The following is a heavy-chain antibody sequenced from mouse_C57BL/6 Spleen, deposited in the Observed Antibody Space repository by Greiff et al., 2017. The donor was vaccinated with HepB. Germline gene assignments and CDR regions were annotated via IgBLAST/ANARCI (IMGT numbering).Heavy chain of an antibody. CDR2: INPSSGYT. Sequence: QVQLKESGAELAKPGASVKLSCKASGYTFTSYWMHWVKQRPGQGLEWIGYINPSSGYTKYNQKFKDKATLTADKSSSTAYMQLSSLTYEDSAIYYCARRGDYDYDERDYFDYWGQGTTLTVSS. CDR1: GYTFTSYW. J-gene: IGHJ2*01. CDR3: ARRGDYDYDERDYFDY. V-gene: IGHV1-7*01. D-gene: IGHD2-4*01.